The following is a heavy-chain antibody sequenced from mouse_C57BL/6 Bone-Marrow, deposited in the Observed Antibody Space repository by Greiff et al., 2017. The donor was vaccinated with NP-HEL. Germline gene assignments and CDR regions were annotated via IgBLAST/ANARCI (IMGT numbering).Heavy chain of an antibody. CDR3: ARRDYGNYFAY. V-gene: IGHV7-3*01. D-gene: IGHD2-1*01. CDR2: IRNKANGYTT. CDR1: GFTFTDYY. Sequence: EVQRVESGGGLVQPGGSLSLSCAASGFTFTDYYMSWVRQPPGKALEWLGFIRNKANGYTTEYSASVKGRFTISRDNSQSILYLQMNALRAEDSATYYCARRDYGNYFAYWGQGTLVTVSA. J-gene: IGHJ3*01.